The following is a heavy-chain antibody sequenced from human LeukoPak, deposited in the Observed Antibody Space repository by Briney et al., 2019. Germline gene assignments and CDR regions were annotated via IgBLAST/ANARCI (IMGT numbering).Heavy chain of an antibody. J-gene: IGHJ6*03. CDR1: GYTFTSYD. CDR2: MNPNSGNT. V-gene: IGHV1-8*03. CDR3: AKDGPPLAGSDYYYYMDV. D-gene: IGHD6-19*01. Sequence: ASVKVSCKASGYTFTSYDINWVRQATGQGLEWMGWMNPNSGNTGYAQKFQGRVTITRNTSISTAYMELSSLRSEDTAVYFCAKDGPPLAGSDYYYYMDVWGKGTTVTVSS.